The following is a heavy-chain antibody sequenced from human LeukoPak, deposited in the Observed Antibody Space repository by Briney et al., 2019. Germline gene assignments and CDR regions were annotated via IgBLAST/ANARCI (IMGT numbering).Heavy chain of an antibody. CDR3: ARTGGDCSSGLCYYAMDV. J-gene: IGHJ6*02. V-gene: IGHV4-59*01. CDR2: IHYTGST. Sequence: SQTLSLTCLVSGGSISGSHWSWIRQPPGKGLEWIGYIHYTGSTDYNPSLRSRVTLSIDMSKNQFSLRLSSVTAADTAVYYCARTGGDCSSGLCYYAMDVWGQGTTVTVS. CDR1: GGSISGSH. D-gene: IGHD2-21*02.